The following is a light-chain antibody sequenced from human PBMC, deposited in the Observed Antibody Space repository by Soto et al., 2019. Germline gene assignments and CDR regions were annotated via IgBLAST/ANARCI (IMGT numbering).Light chain of an antibody. CDR2: DAS. CDR1: QSVSSY. V-gene: IGKV3-11*01. J-gene: IGKJ2*01. CDR3: QQRSNWPPVVT. Sequence: EIVLTQSPATLSLSPGERATLSCRASQSVSSYLAWYQQKPGQAPRLLIYDASTRATGIPARFSGSGSGTDFTLTISSREPEDFAVSDCQQRSNWPPVVTFGQGTKLEIK.